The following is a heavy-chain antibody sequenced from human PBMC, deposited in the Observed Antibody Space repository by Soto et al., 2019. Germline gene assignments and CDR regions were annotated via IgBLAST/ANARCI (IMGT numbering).Heavy chain of an antibody. D-gene: IGHD3-16*01. Sequence: QVQLVQSGDEVKKPGASVKVSCKASGYIFVNYGIAWVRQAPGQGLEWMGWISPYTGNTNSATKVQGRLTMTTDTSTSTAYMDLGSLTTDDTAVYYCVMGDNYVTRTPQDVWGQGTTVTVSS. V-gene: IGHV1-18*01. J-gene: IGHJ6*02. CDR2: ISPYTGNT. CDR3: VMGDNYVTRTPQDV. CDR1: GYIFVNYG.